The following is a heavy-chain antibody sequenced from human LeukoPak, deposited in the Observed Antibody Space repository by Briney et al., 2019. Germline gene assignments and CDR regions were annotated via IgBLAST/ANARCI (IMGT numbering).Heavy chain of an antibody. V-gene: IGHV4-59*01. CDR2: IYYSGST. CDR1: GGSISSYY. J-gene: IGHJ6*03. D-gene: IGHD5-18*01. CDR3: ARTTEGGYTYDYFYYYYMDV. Sequence: PSETLSLTCTVSGGSISSYYWSWIRQPPGKGLEWIGYIYYSGSTNYNPSLKSRVTISVDTSKNQFSLKLSSVTAADTTVYYCARTTEGGYTYDYFYYYYMDVWGKGTTVTISS.